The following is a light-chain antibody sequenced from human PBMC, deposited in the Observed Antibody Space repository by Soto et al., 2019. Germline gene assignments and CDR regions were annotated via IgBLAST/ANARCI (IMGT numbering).Light chain of an antibody. V-gene: IGKV3-20*01. CDR1: QTLQNY. CDR2: DAS. J-gene: IGKJ4*01. Sequence: EIVMTQSPATLSVSAGERATLSPSGTQTLQNYLDWYKQRPGQAPRLLIYDASNRATGIPDRLSGSGSGTEFPLTISRMEPEDFAVYYCQQYGSSLTFGGGTKVDIK. CDR3: QQYGSSLT.